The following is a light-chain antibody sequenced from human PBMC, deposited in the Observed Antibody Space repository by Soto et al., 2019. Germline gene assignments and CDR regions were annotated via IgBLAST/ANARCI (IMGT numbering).Light chain of an antibody. V-gene: IGKV3-20*01. CDR1: QSISSSH. J-gene: IGKJ3*01. CDR2: GGS. Sequence: EIVLTQSPGTLSLSPGERATLSCRASQSISSSHLAWYQQKPGQPPRLLIYGGSNRATGIPDRFSGSGSGTDSTLTISRLEPEDVAVYYCQQYAGSVTFGPGTKVDIK. CDR3: QQYAGSVT.